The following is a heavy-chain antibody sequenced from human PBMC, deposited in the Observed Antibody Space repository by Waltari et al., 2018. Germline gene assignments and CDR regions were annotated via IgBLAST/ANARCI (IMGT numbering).Heavy chain of an antibody. CDR1: GFTVSSNY. J-gene: IGHJ2*01. V-gene: IGHV3-53*01. CDR2: IDSGGST. D-gene: IGHD4-17*01. Sequence: EVQLVESGGGLIQPGGSLRLSCAASGFTVSSNYMSWVRQAAGKGLEWGSVIDSGGSTYYADSVKGRFTISRDNSKNTLYLQMNSLRAEDTAVYYCARGNYGVYNYWYFDLWGRGTLVTVSS. CDR3: ARGNYGVYNYWYFDL.